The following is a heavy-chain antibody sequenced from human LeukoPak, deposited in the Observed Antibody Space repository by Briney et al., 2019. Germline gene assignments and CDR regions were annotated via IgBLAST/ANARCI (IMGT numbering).Heavy chain of an antibody. J-gene: IGHJ4*02. CDR3: AKGPSCSSTSCYKGPPDY. D-gene: IGHD2-2*02. CDR2: ISGSGGST. CDR1: GFPFSSYA. Sequence: GGSLRLSCAASGFPFSSYAMSWVRQAPGKGLEWVSAISGSGGSTYYADSVKGRFTISRDNSKNTLYLQMNSLRAEDTAVYYCAKGPSCSSTSCYKGPPDYWGQGTLVTVSS. V-gene: IGHV3-23*01.